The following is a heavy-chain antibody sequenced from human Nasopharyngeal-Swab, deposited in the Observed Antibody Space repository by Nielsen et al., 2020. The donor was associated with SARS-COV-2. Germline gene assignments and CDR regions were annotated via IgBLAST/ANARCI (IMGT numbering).Heavy chain of an antibody. D-gene: IGHD6-25*01. V-gene: IGHV3-23*01. Sequence: GESLKISCAASGFTFSSYAMSWVRQAPGKGLEWVSAISGSGGSTYYADSVKGRFTISRDNSKNPLYLQMNSLRAEDTAVYYCAKDLRKAEDYWGQGTLVTVSS. CDR2: ISGSGGST. CDR1: GFTFSSYA. J-gene: IGHJ4*02. CDR3: AKDLRKAEDY.